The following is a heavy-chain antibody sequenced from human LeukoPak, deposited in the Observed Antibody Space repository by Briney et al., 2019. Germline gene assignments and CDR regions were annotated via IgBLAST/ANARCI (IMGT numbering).Heavy chain of an antibody. V-gene: IGHV3-74*01. CDR2: MNNDGRVI. CDR3: AREFEATGFWAPDS. J-gene: IGHJ4*02. CDR1: GFTFNSYW. Sequence: GGSLRLSCTVSGFTFNSYWMHWVRQAPGKGLVWVARMNNDGRVITYADSVKGRFTISRDNAKNTLYLQMNSLRAEDTAVYYCAREFEATGFWAPDSWGQGTLVTASS. D-gene: IGHD3-16*01.